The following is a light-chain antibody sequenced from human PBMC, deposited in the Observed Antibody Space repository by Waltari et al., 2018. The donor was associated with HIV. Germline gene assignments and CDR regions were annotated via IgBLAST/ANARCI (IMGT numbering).Light chain of an antibody. CDR3: QSYDSSLSGSI. CDR2: GYT. V-gene: IGLV1-40*01. Sequence: QSVLTPPPSVSGAPGQRITISCIWTTSNIRARYDIPWYVHLPGTAPKLLIYGYTNRPSGVPDRFSGSKSGTSASLAITGLRTDDEADYYCQSYDSSLSGSIFGGGTKVTVL. CDR1: TSNIRARYD. J-gene: IGLJ2*01.